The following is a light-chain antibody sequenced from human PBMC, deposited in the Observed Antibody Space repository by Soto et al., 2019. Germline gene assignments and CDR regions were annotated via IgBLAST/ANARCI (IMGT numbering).Light chain of an antibody. Sequence: DIQMTQSPSTLSAAVGDKVTITCRASQSISYWLAWYQQKPGKAPKLLIYQASSLESGVPGRFSGSGSGTEFILTISNLQPDDFATYYCQQYNKTFGQGTKVEIK. CDR3: QQYNKT. V-gene: IGKV1-5*03. CDR2: QAS. J-gene: IGKJ1*01. CDR1: QSISYW.